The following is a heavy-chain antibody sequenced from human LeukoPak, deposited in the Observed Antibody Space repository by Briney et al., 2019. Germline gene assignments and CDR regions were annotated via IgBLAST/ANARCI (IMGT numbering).Heavy chain of an antibody. D-gene: IGHD6-19*01. CDR1: GFTFSTYA. CDR2: ISYDGSNK. Sequence: PGGSLRLSCAVSGFTFSTYAMHWVRQAPGKGLEWVAVISYDGSNKYYADSVRGRFSISRDNSKHTLYLQMNSLRAEDTAVYYCARDRTSSGWFFDYWGQGTLVTVSS. V-gene: IGHV3-30-3*01. CDR3: ARDRTSSGWFFDY. J-gene: IGHJ4*02.